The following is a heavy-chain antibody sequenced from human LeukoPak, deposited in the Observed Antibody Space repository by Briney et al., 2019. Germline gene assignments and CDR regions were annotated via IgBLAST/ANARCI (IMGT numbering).Heavy chain of an antibody. V-gene: IGHV3-30*02. CDR2: IRYDGSNK. D-gene: IGHD1-26*01. CDR1: ALTFSSYG. J-gene: IGHJ4*02. Sequence: WGSLRLSCAASALTFSSYGMHWVRQAPGKGLEWVAYIRYDGSNKYYADSVKGRFTISRDNSKNTLYLQMNSLRAKDTAVYYCAKDKEGATYGYYFDYWGQGTLVTVSS. CDR3: AKDKEGATYGYYFDY.